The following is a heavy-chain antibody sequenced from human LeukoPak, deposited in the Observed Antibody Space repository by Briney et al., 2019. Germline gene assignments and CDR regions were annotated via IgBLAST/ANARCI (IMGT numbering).Heavy chain of an antibody. J-gene: IGHJ6*02. Sequence: SQTLSLTCTVSGGSISSGGYYWRWLRQHPGRGVEWIGYMYYSGSTYYNPSLKSRVTISVDTSKNQFSLKLSSVTAADTAVYYCARGSLVPAAILYYYYGMDVWGQGTTVTVSS. V-gene: IGHV4-31*03. CDR1: GGSISSGGYY. CDR2: MYYSGST. D-gene: IGHD2-2*01. CDR3: ARGSLVPAAILYYYYGMDV.